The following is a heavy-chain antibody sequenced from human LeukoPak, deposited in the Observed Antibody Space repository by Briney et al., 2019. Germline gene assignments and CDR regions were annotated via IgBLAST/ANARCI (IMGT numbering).Heavy chain of an antibody. V-gene: IGHV3-23*01. CDR2: ISGSGAST. D-gene: IGHD6-19*01. CDR3: AKGASSGWLLYWFDP. Sequence: PGGSLRLSCAASGFTFSDYAMTWVRQAPGKGLQWVSGISGSGASTYYGDSVKGRFIISRDNSKNTLYLQIDSLRAEDTAVYYCAKGASSGWLLYWFDPWGQGTLVTVSP. J-gene: IGHJ5*02. CDR1: GFTFSDYA.